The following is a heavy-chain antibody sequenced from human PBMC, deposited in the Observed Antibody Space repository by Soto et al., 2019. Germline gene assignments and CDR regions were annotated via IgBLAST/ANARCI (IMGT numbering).Heavy chain of an antibody. CDR1: GFTFSNYV. CDR3: XXLPLVLXXXFDY. CDR2: ISGSGDNT. V-gene: IGHV3-23*01. J-gene: IGHJ4*02. Sequence: HPGGSLRLSCAASGFTFSNYVMSWVRQAPGKGLEWVSSISGSGDNTYYADSVKGRFTISRDNSKNTLFLQMNSLRAEDTAVYYXXXLPLVLXXXFDYWGQGTLVTVSS.